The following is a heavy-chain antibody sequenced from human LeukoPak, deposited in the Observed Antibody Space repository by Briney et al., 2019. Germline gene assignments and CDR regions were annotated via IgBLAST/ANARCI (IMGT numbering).Heavy chain of an antibody. CDR2: IIPIFGTA. J-gene: IGHJ6*03. CDR1: GGTFSSYA. CDR3: ARAAWSYRLDGLYYYYYYYMNV. V-gene: IGHV1-69*05. Sequence: SVKVSCKASGGTFSSYAISWVRQAPGQGLEWMGGIIPIFGTANYAQKFQGRVTITTDESTSTAYMELSSLRSEDTAVYYCARAAWSYRLDGLYYYYYYYMNVWGKGTTVTVSS. D-gene: IGHD1-26*01.